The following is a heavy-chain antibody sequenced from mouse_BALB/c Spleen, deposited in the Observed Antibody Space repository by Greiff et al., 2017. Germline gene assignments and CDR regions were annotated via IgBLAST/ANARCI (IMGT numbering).Heavy chain of an antibody. V-gene: IGHV1-20*02. J-gene: IGHJ4*01. Sequence: VQLKESGPELVKPGASVKISCKASGYSFTGYFMNWVMQSHGKSLEWIGRINPYNGDTFYNQKFKGKATLTVDKSSSTAHMELRSLASEDSAVYYCARFQYGNYDAMDYWGQGTSVTVSS. CDR2: INPYNGDT. D-gene: IGHD2-10*02. CDR3: ARFQYGNYDAMDY. CDR1: GYSFTGYF.